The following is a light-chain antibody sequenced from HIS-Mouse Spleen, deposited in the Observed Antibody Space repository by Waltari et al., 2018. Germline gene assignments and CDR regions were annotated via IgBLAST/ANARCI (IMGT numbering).Light chain of an antibody. CDR2: DVR. CDR1: SSDVGGYNY. V-gene: IGLV2-14*03. J-gene: IGLJ2*01. CDR3: SSYTSSSFNVV. Sequence: QSALTQPASVSGSPGQSITISCTGTSSDVGGYNYVSWYQPHPGKAPKLMIYDVRNRPSGVSNRFSGSKSGNTASLTISGLQAEDEADYYCSSYTSSSFNVVFVGGTKLTVL.